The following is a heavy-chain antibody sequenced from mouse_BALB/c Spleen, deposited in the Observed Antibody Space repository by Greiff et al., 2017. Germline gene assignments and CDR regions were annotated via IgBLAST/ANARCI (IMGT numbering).Heavy chain of an antibody. CDR1: GYTFTSYV. V-gene: IGHV1-14*01. CDR3: ARRGNYGGFDY. J-gene: IGHJ2*01. D-gene: IGHD1-1*01. Sequence: EVKLMESGPELVKPGASVKMSCKASGYTFTSYVMHWVKQKPGQGLEWIGYINPYNDGTKYNEKFKGKATLTSDKSSSTAYMELSSLTSEDSAVYYCARRGNYGGFDYWGQGTTLTVSS. CDR2: INPYNDGT.